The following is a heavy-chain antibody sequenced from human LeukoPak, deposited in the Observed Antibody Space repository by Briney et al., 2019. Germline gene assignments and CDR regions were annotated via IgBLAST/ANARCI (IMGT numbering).Heavy chain of an antibody. J-gene: IGHJ4*02. V-gene: IGHV4-59*01. CDR2: IYYSGST. D-gene: IGHD2-2*01. CDR3: ARDLCSSTSCHPYYFDY. CDR1: GGSISSYY. Sequence: SETLSLTCTVSGGSISSYYWSWIRQPPGKGLEWIGYIYYSGSTNYNPSLKSRVTISVDTSKNQFSLKLSSVTAADTAVYYCARDLCSSTSCHPYYFDYWGQGTLVTVSS.